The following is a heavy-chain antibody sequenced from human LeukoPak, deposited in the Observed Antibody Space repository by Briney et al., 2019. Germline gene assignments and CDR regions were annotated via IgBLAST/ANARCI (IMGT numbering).Heavy chain of an antibody. CDR1: GFTFSNHG. Sequence: GGSLRLSCAPSGFTFSNHGMHWVRQAPGKGLEWVAIIWYDGSQKYYADSVKGRFTISRDNSENTLYLQMNSLRAEDTAVYYCARVREATGTTYSDYWGQGTLVTVSS. J-gene: IGHJ4*02. CDR3: ARVREATGTTYSDY. CDR2: IWYDGSQK. V-gene: IGHV3-33*01. D-gene: IGHD1-1*01.